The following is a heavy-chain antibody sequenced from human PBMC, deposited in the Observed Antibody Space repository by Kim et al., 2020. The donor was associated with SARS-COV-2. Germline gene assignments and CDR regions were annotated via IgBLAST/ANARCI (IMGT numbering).Heavy chain of an antibody. CDR1: GFTFSSYW. CDR2: INSDGSST. V-gene: IGHV3-74*01. CDR3: ARDFRYCSSTSCYFVPDVIYYYYGMDV. D-gene: IGHD2-2*01. J-gene: IGHJ6*02. Sequence: GGSLRLSCAASGFTFSSYWMHWVRQAPGKGLVWVSRINSDGSSTSYADSVKGRFTISRDNAKNTLYLQMNSLRAEDTAVYYCARDFRYCSSTSCYFVPDVIYYYYGMDVWGQGTTVTVSS.